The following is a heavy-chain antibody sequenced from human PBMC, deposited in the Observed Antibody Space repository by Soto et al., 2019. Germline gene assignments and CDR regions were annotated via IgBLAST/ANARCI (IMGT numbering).Heavy chain of an antibody. CDR2: IYYSGST. V-gene: IGHV4-30-4*01. CDR1: GGSISSGDYY. J-gene: IGHJ4*02. CDR3: ARGASGSYYGRAYFAY. Sequence: PSETLSLTCTVSGGSISSGDYYWSWIRQPPGKGLEWIGYIYYSGSTYYNPSLKSRVTISVDTSKNQFSLKLSSVTAADTAVYYFARGASGSYYGRAYFAYWGQGTLVPVSS. D-gene: IGHD1-26*01.